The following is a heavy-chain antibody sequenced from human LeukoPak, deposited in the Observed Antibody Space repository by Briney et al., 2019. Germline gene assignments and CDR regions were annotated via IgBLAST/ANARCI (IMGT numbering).Heavy chain of an antibody. D-gene: IGHD1-26*01. CDR1: GYTSTSYY. Sequence: ASVKVSCKASGYTSTSYYMHWVRQAPGQGLEWMGIINPSGGSTSYAQKFQGRVTMTRDTSTSTVYMELSSLRSEDTAVYYCARGSPNWVGATSHFDYWGQGTLVTVSS. CDR2: INPSGGST. V-gene: IGHV1-46*01. CDR3: ARGSPNWVGATSHFDY. J-gene: IGHJ4*02.